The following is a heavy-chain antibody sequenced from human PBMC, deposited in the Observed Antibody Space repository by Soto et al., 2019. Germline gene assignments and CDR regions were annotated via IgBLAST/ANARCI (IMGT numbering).Heavy chain of an antibody. V-gene: IGHV1-18*01. CDR1: GYTFTSYG. Sequence: QVQLVQSGAEVKKPGASVKVSCKASGYTFTSYGISWVRQAPGQGLEWMGWISAYNGNTNYAQKLQGRVTMTTDTSTSTAYIELRSLRSDDTAVYYCARDHSTDYGDYVRSGNYFDYWGQGTLVTVSS. CDR2: ISAYNGNT. D-gene: IGHD4-17*01. CDR3: ARDHSTDYGDYVRSGNYFDY. J-gene: IGHJ4*02.